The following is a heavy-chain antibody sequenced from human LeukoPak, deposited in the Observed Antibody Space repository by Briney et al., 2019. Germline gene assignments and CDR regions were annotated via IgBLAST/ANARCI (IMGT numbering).Heavy chain of an antibody. CDR1: GFTFSSYT. V-gene: IGHV3-23*01. CDR2: ISGSGGST. J-gene: IGHJ4*02. CDR3: AKDLGMDIVVVPAAMAFDY. Sequence: GGSLRLSCAASGFTFSSYTMSWVRQAPGKGLEWVSAISGSGGSTYYADSVRGLFNISRDNSKNMLYPQMNSLRAEDTAVYYCAKDLGMDIVVVPAAMAFDYWGQGTLVTVSS. D-gene: IGHD2-2*03.